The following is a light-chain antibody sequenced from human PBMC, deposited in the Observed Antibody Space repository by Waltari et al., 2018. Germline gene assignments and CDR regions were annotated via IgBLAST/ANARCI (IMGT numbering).Light chain of an antibody. V-gene: IGKV4-1*01. CDR1: QSVLSSSNNKNY. CDR3: QQYYSTPYT. CDR2: WAS. Sequence: DIVMTQSPDSLAVSLGERATINCRSGQSVLSSSNNKNYLAWYQQKLEQPPKLLIYWASTRESGVPDRFNGSGSGTDFTLTISSLQAEDVAVYYCQQYYSTPYTFGQGTKLEIK. J-gene: IGKJ2*01.